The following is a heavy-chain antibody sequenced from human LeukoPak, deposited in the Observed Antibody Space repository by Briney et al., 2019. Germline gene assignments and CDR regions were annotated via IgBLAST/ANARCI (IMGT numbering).Heavy chain of an antibody. J-gene: IGHJ6*03. CDR2: IYTSGST. D-gene: IGHD6-19*01. V-gene: IGHV4-4*07. CDR1: GGSISSYY. Sequence: SETLSLTCTVSGGSISSYYWSWIRQPAGKGLEWIGRIYTSGSTNYNPSLKSRVTISVDKSKNQFSLKLSSVTAADTAVYYCARESGSGWYANYYMDVWGKGTTVTVSS. CDR3: ARESGSGWYANYYMDV.